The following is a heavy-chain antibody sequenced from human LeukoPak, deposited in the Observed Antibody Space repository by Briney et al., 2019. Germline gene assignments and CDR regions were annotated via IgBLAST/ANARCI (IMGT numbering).Heavy chain of an antibody. V-gene: IGHV3-30-3*01. Sequence: GRSLRLSCAASGFTFSTYTMHWVRQAPGKGLDWVAFISNDGSKIYYADSVRGRFTISRDNSKNTLDLQMNSLRVEDTAVFYCARAAAAGTVDYWGQGTLVTVSS. CDR1: GFTFSTYT. CDR2: ISNDGSKI. D-gene: IGHD6-13*01. J-gene: IGHJ4*02. CDR3: ARAAAAGTVDY.